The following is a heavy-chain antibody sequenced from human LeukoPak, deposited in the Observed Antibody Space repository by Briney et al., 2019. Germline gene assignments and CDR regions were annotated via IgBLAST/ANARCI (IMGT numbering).Heavy chain of an antibody. Sequence: SETLSRTCAVYGGSFSGYYWSWIRQPPGKGREWIGEINHSGSSNYNPSLKSRVTISVDTSKNQFSLKLSSVTAADTAVYYCASIVVVPAATSYYGMDVWGKGTTVTVSS. J-gene: IGHJ6*04. CDR2: INHSGSS. V-gene: IGHV4-34*01. D-gene: IGHD2-2*01. CDR3: ASIVVVPAATSYYGMDV. CDR1: GGSFSGYY.